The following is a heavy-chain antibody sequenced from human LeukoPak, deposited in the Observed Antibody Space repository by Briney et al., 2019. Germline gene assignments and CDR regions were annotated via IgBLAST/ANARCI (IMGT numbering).Heavy chain of an antibody. J-gene: IGHJ4*02. D-gene: IGHD6-19*01. Sequence: SETLSLTCAVSGGSISSNNWWSWVRQPPGKGLEWIGEIYHSGSTNYNPSLKSRVTISVDKSKNQFSLKLSSVTAADTAVYYCASRPLGYSSGWYSTLWGQGTLVTVSS. CDR3: ASRPLGYSSGWYSTL. CDR1: GGSISSNNW. V-gene: IGHV4-4*02. CDR2: IYHSGST.